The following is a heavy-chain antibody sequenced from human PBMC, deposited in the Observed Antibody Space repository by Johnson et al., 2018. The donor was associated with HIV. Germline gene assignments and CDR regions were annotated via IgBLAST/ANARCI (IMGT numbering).Heavy chain of an antibody. CDR3: AREGYYNFWSGADAFDI. Sequence: QAQLVESGGGVVQPGRSLRLSCSASGFTFSSYAMPWVRQAPGKGLEWVAVISYDGSNKYYADSVKGRFTISRDNSKNTLYLQMNSLRAEDTAVYYCAREGYYNFWSGADAFDIWGQGTMVTVSS. V-gene: IGHV3-30-3*01. CDR1: GFTFSSYA. J-gene: IGHJ3*02. CDR2: ISYDGSNK. D-gene: IGHD3-3*01.